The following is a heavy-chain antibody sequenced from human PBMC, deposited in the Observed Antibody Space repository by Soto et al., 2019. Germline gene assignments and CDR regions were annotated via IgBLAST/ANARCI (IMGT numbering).Heavy chain of an antibody. CDR2: IYYSGST. CDR1: GGSISSYY. J-gene: IGHJ3*01. D-gene: IGHD3-10*01. Sequence: PSETLSLTCTVSGGSISSYYWSRIRQHPGKGLEWIGYIYYSGSTNYNPSLKSRVTISVGTSKNQFSLKLSSVTAADTAVYYCARVWGGAFDFWGQGTMVTVSS. CDR3: ARVWGGAFDF. V-gene: IGHV4-59*01.